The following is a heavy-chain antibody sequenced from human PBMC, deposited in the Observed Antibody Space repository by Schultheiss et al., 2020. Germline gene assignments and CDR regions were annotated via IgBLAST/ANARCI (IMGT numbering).Heavy chain of an antibody. D-gene: IGHD4-11*01. CDR1: GFTFDDYA. CDR2: ITGSGAGT. CDR3: ARGRGTDYLVWYYYYMDV. V-gene: IGHV3-20*04. Sequence: GGSLRLSCAASGFTFDDYAMHWVRQAPGKGLEWVSGITGSGAGTYYADSVKGRFTISRDNAKNTLYLQVNSLRAEDTAVYYCARGRGTDYLVWYYYYMDVWGKGTTVTVSS. J-gene: IGHJ6*03.